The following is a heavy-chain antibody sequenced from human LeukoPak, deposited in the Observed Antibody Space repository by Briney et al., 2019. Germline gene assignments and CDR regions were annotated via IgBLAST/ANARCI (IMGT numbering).Heavy chain of an antibody. J-gene: IGHJ4*02. CDR2: IYPGDSDT. CDR3: ARVHSSSWVNFDY. CDR1: GYSFTSYW. D-gene: IGHD6-13*01. Sequence: GESLKISCKGSGYSFTSYWIGWVRQMPGKGLEWMGIIYPGDSDTRYSPSFQGQVTISAGKSISTAYLQWSSLKASDTAMYYCARVHSSSWVNFDYWGQGTLVTVSS. V-gene: IGHV5-51*01.